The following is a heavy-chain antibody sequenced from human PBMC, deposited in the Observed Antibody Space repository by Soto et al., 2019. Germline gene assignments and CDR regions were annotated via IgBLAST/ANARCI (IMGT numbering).Heavy chain of an antibody. CDR3: VRALAAVQE. D-gene: IGHD6-13*01. CDR1: GGSFSGYY. J-gene: IGHJ4*02. V-gene: IGHV4-34*01. Sequence: SETLSLTCAVYGGSFSGYYCSWVRQPPGKGLEWIGEISHSGSTNYNSSLESRVTISVDTSKNQLFLKLSSVTAADTAVYYCVRALAAVQEWGQGTPVTVSS. CDR2: ISHSGST.